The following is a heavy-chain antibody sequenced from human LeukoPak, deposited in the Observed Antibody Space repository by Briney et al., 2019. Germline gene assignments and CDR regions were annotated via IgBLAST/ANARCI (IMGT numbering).Heavy chain of an antibody. J-gene: IGHJ4*02. CDR1: GGSISSGGYS. CDR3: ARTAGVAVAGSRQYFDY. Sequence: PSQTLSLTCAVSGGSISSGGYSWSWIRQPPGKGLEWIGYIYHSGSTYYNPSLKSRVTISVDRSKNQFSLKLTSVTAADTAVYYCARTAGVAVAGSRQYFDYWGQGTLVTVSS. V-gene: IGHV4-30-2*01. CDR2: IYHSGST. D-gene: IGHD6-19*01.